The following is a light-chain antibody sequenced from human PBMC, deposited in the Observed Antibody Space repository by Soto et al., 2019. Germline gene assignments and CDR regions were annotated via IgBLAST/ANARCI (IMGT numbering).Light chain of an antibody. CDR1: QSVSNNY. CDR2: GAS. CDR3: QQYRNSQLT. Sequence: EIVLTQSPGTLSLSPGERATLSCRASQSVSNNYLAWYQQKPGQAPRLLIYGASNRATGIPDRFSGSGSGTDFTLTISRLEPEDFAVYFCQQYRNSQLTFGGGTKVDIK. V-gene: IGKV3-20*01. J-gene: IGKJ4*01.